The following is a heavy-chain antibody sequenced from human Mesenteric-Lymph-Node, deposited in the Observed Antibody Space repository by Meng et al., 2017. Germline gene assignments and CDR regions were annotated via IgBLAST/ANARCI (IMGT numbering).Heavy chain of an antibody. CDR3: ASGEIDGNNPLYYYYYYGMDV. Sequence: SETLSLTCTVSGGSISSSSYYWGWVRQPPGKGLEWIGTIYFTGATLYNPSLNSRVTISVDTSKNQFSLKLSSVTAADTAVEYCASGEIDGNNPLYYYYYYGMDVWGQGTTVTVSS. CDR2: IYFTGAT. D-gene: IGHD5-24*01. V-gene: IGHV4-39*07. CDR1: GGSISSSSYY. J-gene: IGHJ6*02.